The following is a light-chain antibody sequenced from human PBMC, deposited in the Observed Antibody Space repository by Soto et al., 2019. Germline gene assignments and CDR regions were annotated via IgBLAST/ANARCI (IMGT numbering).Light chain of an antibody. CDR1: SGSVSTSNY. V-gene: IGLV8-61*01. CDR3: VLYMGSGIWV. Sequence: QTVVTQEPSFSVSPGGTVTLTCGLSSGSVSTSNYPSWHQQTPGQAPRTLIYSTNTRSSGVPDRFSGSILGNKAALTITGAQADDESDYYCVLYMGSGIWVFGGGTKLTVL. CDR2: STN. J-gene: IGLJ3*02.